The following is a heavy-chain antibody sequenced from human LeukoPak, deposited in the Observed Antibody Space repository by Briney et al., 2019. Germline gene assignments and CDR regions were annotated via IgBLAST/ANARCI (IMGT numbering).Heavy chain of an antibody. CDR3: AKSRGSVDY. J-gene: IGHJ4*02. Sequence: GGSLRLSCAASGYTFSSYWMSWVRQAPAKGLEWVANIKQDGSEKYYVDSVKGRFTIFRDNAKISLYPQMNRLRAADTAVYYCAKSRGSVDYWGQGTLVTVSS. CDR1: GYTFSSYW. D-gene: IGHD3-10*01. V-gene: IGHV3-7*01. CDR2: IKQDGSEK.